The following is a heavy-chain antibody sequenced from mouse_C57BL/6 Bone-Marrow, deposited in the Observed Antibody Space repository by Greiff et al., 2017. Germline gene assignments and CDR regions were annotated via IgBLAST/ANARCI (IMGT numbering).Heavy chain of an antibody. V-gene: IGHV1-54*01. D-gene: IGHD4-1*01. J-gene: IGHJ3*01. CDR1: GYAFTNYL. CDR3: ARSKNWDSWFAY. Sequence: VQLQQSGAELVRPGTSVKVSCKASGYAFTNYLIEWVKQRPGQGLEWIGVINPGSGGTNYNEQFKGKATLTADKSSSTAYMQLSSLTSEDSAVYVCARSKNWDSWFAYWGQGTLVTVSA. CDR2: INPGSGGT.